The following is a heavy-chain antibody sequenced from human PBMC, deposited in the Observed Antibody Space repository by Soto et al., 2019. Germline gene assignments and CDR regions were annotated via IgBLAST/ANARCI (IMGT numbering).Heavy chain of an antibody. J-gene: IGHJ4*02. D-gene: IGHD6-13*01. V-gene: IGHV3-23*01. CDR2: ISGTGGTT. CDR3: AKGGGIAQDY. Sequence: EVQLLESGGGLVQPGGSLRLSCAASGFTFSDYVMTWVRQAPGKGLEWVSAISGTGGTTYYADSVKGRFTISRDNSKNTLYLQMNSLRAEDTAVYYCAKGGGIAQDYWGQGTLVTVSS. CDR1: GFTFSDYV.